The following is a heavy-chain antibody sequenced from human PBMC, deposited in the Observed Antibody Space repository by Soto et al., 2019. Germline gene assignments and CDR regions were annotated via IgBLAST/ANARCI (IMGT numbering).Heavy chain of an antibody. Sequence: PSETLSLTCTVSGGSISSDIYHWTWIRQSPGKGLEWIGYIYYSGSIFYNPPFKSRVTISVDTSKNQFSLQLSSVTAADTAVYFCAREDDGGDRDYYGLDVWGQGTTVTVSS. D-gene: IGHD2-21*02. V-gene: IGHV4-30-4*08. J-gene: IGHJ6*02. CDR1: GGSISSDIYH. CDR3: AREDDGGDRDYYGLDV. CDR2: IYYSGSI.